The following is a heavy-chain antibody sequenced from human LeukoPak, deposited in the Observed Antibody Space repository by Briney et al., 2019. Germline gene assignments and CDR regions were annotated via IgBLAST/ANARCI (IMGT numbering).Heavy chain of an antibody. CDR2: IYYSGST. V-gene: IGHV4-59*01. J-gene: IGHJ6*02. CDR1: GGSISSYY. D-gene: IGHD3-10*01. Sequence: SETLSLTCTVSGGSISSYYWSWIRQPPGKGLEWVGYIYYSGSTNHDPSLKSRVTISVDTSKNQFSLKLSSVTAADTAVYYCARDKYYGSGSYYNLGDYYYGMDVWGQGTTVTVSS. CDR3: ARDKYYGSGSYYNLGDYYYGMDV.